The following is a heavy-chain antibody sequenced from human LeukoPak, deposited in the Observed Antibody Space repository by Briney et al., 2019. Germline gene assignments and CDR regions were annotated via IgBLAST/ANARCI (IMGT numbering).Heavy chain of an antibody. J-gene: IGHJ4*02. V-gene: IGHV3-74*01. CDR3: ARMVATGHFDY. Sequence: GGSLRLSCAASGFTFSRYWMHWVRQAPGKGLVWASRINSDGSSTTYADSVKGRFTISRDNTKNTMYLQMNSLRAEDTAVYYCARMVATGHFDYWGQGTPVTVSS. CDR1: GFTFSRYW. D-gene: IGHD5-12*01. CDR2: INSDGSST.